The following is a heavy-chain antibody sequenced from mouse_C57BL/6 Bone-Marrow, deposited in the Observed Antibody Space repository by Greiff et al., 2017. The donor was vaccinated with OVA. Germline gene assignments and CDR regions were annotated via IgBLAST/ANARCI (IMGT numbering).Heavy chain of an antibody. D-gene: IGHD1-1*01. CDR2: ISYDGSN. J-gene: IGHJ1*03. CDR1: GYSITSGYY. V-gene: IGHV3-6*01. Sequence: ESGPGLVKPSQSLSLTCSVTGYSITSGYYWNWIRQFPGNKLEWMGYISYDGSNNYNPSLKNRISITRDTSKNQFFLKLNSVTTEDTATCYCATTGSSYGYFDVWGTGTTVTVSS. CDR3: ATTGSSYGYFDV.